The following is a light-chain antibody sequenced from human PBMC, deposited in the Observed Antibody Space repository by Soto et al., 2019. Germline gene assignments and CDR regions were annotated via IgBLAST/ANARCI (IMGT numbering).Light chain of an antibody. CDR3: QQFNGFPLT. J-gene: IGKJ4*01. Sequence: IQLTQSASSLSASVGDRVTITCRAGQDMGSALAWYQQRPGKAPKLLLYDASNLEAGVPSRFSGSGSGTDFTLTITSLRPEDFATYYCQQFNGFPLTFGGGTKVQIK. CDR2: DAS. V-gene: IGKV1-13*02. CDR1: QDMGSA.